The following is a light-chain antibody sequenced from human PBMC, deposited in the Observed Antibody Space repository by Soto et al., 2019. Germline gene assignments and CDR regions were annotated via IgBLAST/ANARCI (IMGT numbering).Light chain of an antibody. CDR3: QQYNNWPWT. J-gene: IGKJ1*01. V-gene: IGKV3-15*01. CDR1: QSVTSN. CDR2: GAS. Sequence: EIVLTQSPGTLSLSPGERATLSCRASQSVTSNYLAWYQQKPGQGPRLLIYGASTRATGIPVRFSGSGSGTEFTLTISRLQSEDFALYFCQQYNNWPWTFGQGTKVDIK.